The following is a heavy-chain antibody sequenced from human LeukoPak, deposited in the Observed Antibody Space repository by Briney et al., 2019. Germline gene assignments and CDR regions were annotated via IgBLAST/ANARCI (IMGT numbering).Heavy chain of an antibody. CDR2: IKHSGST. CDR3: AAFYCSNGACSHNWFDP. D-gene: IGHD2-8*01. J-gene: IGHJ5*02. V-gene: IGHV4-34*01. Sequence: SETLSLTCAVYGGSFSGYYWSWIRQTPGQGLEWIWEIKHSGSTNYNASLKSRVTISVDTSKNQFSLKLSSVTAADTAVYYCAAFYCSNGACSHNWFDPWGQGTLVIVS. CDR1: GGSFSGYY.